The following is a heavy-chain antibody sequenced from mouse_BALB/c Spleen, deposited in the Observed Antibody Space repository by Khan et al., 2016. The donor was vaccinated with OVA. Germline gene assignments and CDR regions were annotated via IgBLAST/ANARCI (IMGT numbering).Heavy chain of an antibody. D-gene: IGHD2-4*01. J-gene: IGHJ2*01. Sequence: QIQLVQSGPELKKPGETVKISCKASGYTFTNYGMNWVKQAPGEGLKWMGWINTYTGEATYTDDFKGRFAFSLETSARTAFLQINILKNEDMATYFCARRGDYDGGHYFDYWGQGTTLTVPS. CDR1: GYTFTNYG. V-gene: IGHV9-1*02. CDR2: INTYTGEA. CDR3: ARRGDYDGGHYFDY.